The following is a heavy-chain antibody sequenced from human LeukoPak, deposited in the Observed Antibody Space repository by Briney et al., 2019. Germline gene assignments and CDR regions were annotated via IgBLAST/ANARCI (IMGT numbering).Heavy chain of an antibody. CDR2: ISGSGGST. D-gene: IGHD3-10*01. V-gene: IGHV3-23*01. Sequence: GGSLRLSCAASGFTFSSYAMSWVRQAPGKGLEWVSAISGSGGSTYYADSVKGRFTISRDNSKNTLYLQMNSLRAEDTAVYYCAKDDYGSGSYYVDYWGQGTLVTVSS. CDR1: GFTFSSYA. J-gene: IGHJ4*02. CDR3: AKDDYGSGSYYVDY.